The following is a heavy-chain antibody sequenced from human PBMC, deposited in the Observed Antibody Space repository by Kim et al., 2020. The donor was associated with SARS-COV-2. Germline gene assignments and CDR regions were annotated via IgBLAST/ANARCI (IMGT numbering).Heavy chain of an antibody. V-gene: IGHV3-49*03. J-gene: IGHJ4*02. CDR3: TAVLYYNSTGFLGFDH. CDR1: GMTFRDYG. D-gene: IGHD3-3*01. Sequence: GGSLRLSCTFSGMTFRDYGMTWFRQTPGKGLEWLGFIRSHVFGATTAYAASAKDRFIVSRDDSKNVAYLQMHSLRAEDTAVYFCTAVLYYNSTGFLGFDHWGQGALVTVSS. CDR2: IRSHVFGATT.